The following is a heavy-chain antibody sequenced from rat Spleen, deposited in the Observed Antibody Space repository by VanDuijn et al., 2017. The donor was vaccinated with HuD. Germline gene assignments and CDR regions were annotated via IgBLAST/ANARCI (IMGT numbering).Heavy chain of an antibody. J-gene: IGHJ2*01. CDR1: GFTFSDYG. CDR2: ISTGGGNT. D-gene: IGHD1-9*01. V-gene: IGHV5S13*01. Sequence: EVQLVESGGGLVQPGRSLKLSCAASGFTFSDYGMPWVRQAPTKGLEWVATISTGGGNTYYRDSVKGRFTISRDNEKSTLSLQMDSLRSEDTATYYCARRHYGYTDYFDYWGQGVMVTVSS. CDR3: ARRHYGYTDYFDY.